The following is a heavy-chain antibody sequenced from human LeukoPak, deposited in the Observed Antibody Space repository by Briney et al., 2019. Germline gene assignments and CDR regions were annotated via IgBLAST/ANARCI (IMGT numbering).Heavy chain of an antibody. CDR2: FPPSGST. V-gene: IGHV4-4*07. J-gene: IGHJ5*02. CDR1: AGSFSSYN. CDR3: ASTLGYWWFDL. D-gene: IGHD2-8*02. Sequence: SETLSLTCRVSAGSFSSYNWSWIRQPAGKGLEWIGFFPPSGSTNYNPSLKSRVTMSVDTSKNQLSLKLNSVTAADTAVYYCASTLGYWWFDLCGQGTLVTVSS.